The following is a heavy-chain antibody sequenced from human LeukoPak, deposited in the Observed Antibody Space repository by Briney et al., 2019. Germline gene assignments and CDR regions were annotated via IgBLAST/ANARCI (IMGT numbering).Heavy chain of an antibody. CDR3: AAIGSGSPFDY. CDR2: IVVGSGNT. V-gene: IGHV1-58*01. D-gene: IGHD3-10*01. Sequence: TSVKVSCKASGFTFTSSAVQWVRQARGQRLEWIGWIVVGSGNTNYAQKFQERVTITRDMSTSTAYMELSSLRSEDTAVYYCAAIGSGSPFDYWGQGTLVTVSS. J-gene: IGHJ4*02. CDR1: GFTFTSSA.